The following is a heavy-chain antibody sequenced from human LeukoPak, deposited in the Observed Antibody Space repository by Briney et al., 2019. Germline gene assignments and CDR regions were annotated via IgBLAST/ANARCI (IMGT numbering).Heavy chain of an antibody. CDR2: IYYSGST. J-gene: IGHJ4*02. CDR1: GGSISNYY. D-gene: IGHD1-14*01. Sequence: SETLSLTCTVSGGSISNYYWSWIRLPPGKGLEWIGYIYYSGSTNYNPSLKSRVTISVDTSKNQFSLKLSSVTAADTAVYYCARGPRYSYFDYWGQGTLVTVSS. CDR3: ARGPRYSYFDY. V-gene: IGHV4-59*01.